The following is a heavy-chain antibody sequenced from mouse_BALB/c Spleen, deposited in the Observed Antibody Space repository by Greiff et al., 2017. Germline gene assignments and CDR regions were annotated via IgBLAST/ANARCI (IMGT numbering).Heavy chain of an antibody. V-gene: IGHV14-1*02. CDR3: ARGGFAY. CDR1: GFNIKDYY. CDR2: IDPENGNT. J-gene: IGHJ3*01. Sequence: DVKLQESGAELVRPGALVKLSCKASGFNIKDYYMHWVKQRPEQGLEWIGWIDPENGNTIYDPKFQGKASITADTSSNTAYLQLSSLTSEDTAVYYCARGGFAYWGQGTLVTVSA.